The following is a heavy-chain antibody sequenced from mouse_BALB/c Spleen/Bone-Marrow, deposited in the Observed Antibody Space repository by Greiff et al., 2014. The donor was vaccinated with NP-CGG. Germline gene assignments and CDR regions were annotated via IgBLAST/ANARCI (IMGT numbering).Heavy chain of an antibody. CDR1: GFTFTDYY. Sequence: EVKLVESGGGLVQPGGSLRLSCATSGFTFTDYYMSWVRQPPGKALEWWGFIRNKANGYTTEYSASVKGRFTISRDNSQSILYLQMNTLRAEDSATYYCAREGVYYGNPYWYFDVWGAGTTVTVSS. D-gene: IGHD2-1*01. CDR2: IRNKANGYTT. CDR3: AREGVYYGNPYWYFDV. J-gene: IGHJ1*01. V-gene: IGHV7-3*02.